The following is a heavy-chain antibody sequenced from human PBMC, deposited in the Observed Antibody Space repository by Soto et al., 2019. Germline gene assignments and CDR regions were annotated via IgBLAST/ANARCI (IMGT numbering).Heavy chain of an antibody. D-gene: IGHD2-15*01. Sequence: SVKVSCKASGFTFTSSAMQWVRQARGQRLEWIGWIVVGSGNTNYAQKFQERVTITRDMSTSTAYMELSSLRSEDTAVYYCAVAVAATPNWFDPWGQGTLVTVSS. J-gene: IGHJ5*02. CDR1: GFTFTSSA. CDR2: IVVGSGNT. V-gene: IGHV1-58*02. CDR3: AVAVAATPNWFDP.